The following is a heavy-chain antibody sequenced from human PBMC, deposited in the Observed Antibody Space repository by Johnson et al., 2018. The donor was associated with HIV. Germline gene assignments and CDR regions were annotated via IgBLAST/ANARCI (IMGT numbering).Heavy chain of an antibody. CDR1: GFTVSSNY. D-gene: IGHD2-15*01. Sequence: MHLVESGGGVVQPGRSLRLSCAAFGFTVSSNYMSWVRQAPGTGLDWVSVIYSGGSTYYADSVKGRFTISRDNSKNTLYLQMNSLRAEDTAVYYWALGGSWYAFDIWGQGTMVTVSS. V-gene: IGHV3-66*01. J-gene: IGHJ3*02. CDR2: IYSGGST. CDR3: ALGGSWYAFDI.